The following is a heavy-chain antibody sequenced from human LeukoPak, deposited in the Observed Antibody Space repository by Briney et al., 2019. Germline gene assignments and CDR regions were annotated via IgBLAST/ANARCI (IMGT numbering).Heavy chain of an antibody. CDR2: IYYSGST. D-gene: IGHD3-10*01. J-gene: IGHJ6*02. Sequence: KPSETLSLTCTVSGGSISSSSYYWGWIRQPPGKGLEWIGSIYYSGSTYYNPSLKSRVTISVDTSKNQFSLKLSSVTAADTAVYYCARDGTMVRGVIVIGGMDVWGQGTTVTVSS. V-gene: IGHV4-39*07. CDR3: ARDGTMVRGVIVIGGMDV. CDR1: GGSISSSSYY.